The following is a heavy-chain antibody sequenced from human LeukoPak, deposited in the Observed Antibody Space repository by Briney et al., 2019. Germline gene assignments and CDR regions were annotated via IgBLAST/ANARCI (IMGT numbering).Heavy chain of an antibody. V-gene: IGHV3-30-3*01. D-gene: IGHD3-10*01. CDR1: GFTFSTYA. CDR2: ISYDGSNK. CDR3: ARVIYGSGSYCDY. J-gene: IGHJ4*02. Sequence: GGSLRLSCAASGFTFSTYAMHWVRQAPGKGLEWVAVISYDGSNKYYADSVKGRFTISRDNSKNTLYLQMNSLRAEDTAVYYCARVIYGSGSYCDYWGQGTLVTVSS.